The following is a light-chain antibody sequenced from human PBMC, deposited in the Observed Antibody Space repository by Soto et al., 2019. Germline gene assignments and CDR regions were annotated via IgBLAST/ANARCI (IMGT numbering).Light chain of an antibody. CDR3: CSYAGGYTYL. V-gene: IGLV2-11*01. J-gene: IGLJ1*01. CDR1: GNDVGAYNY. Sequence: QSALTQPRSLSGSPGQSVTISCTGTGNDVGAYNYVSWYQQHPGRPPKLMIYGVARWPSGVPDRFSDSKSGNTASLTISGLQAEDEADYFCCSYAGGYTYLFGTGTQLTVL. CDR2: GVA.